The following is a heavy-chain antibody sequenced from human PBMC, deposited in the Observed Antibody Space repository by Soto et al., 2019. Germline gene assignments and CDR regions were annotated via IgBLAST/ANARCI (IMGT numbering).Heavy chain of an antibody. J-gene: IGHJ4*02. V-gene: IGHV4-61*01. CDR3: ARGGGYCSTTGCYTYFFDY. D-gene: IGHD2-2*01. CDR2: IHHSGST. CDR1: GGSVSSGSYY. Sequence: SETLSLTCTVSGGSVSSGSYYWSWIRQPPGKGLEWIGYIHHSGSTNYNPSLKSRVTISVDTSKIQFSLRLSSVTAADTAMFHCARGGGYCSTTGCYTYFFDYWGQGALVTVSS.